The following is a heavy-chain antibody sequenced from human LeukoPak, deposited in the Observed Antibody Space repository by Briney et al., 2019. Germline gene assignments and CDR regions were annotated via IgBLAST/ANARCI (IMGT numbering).Heavy chain of an antibody. CDR3: AKMTRSSYYDYWSGSGC. J-gene: IGHJ4*02. D-gene: IGHD3-3*01. V-gene: IGHV3-23*01. CDR1: GFTFSSYA. CDR2: ISGSGGST. Sequence: GGSLRLSCAASGFTFSSYAMSWVRQAPGKGLEWVSAISGSGGSTYYADSVKGRFTISRDNSKNTLYLQMNSLRAEDTAVYYCAKMTRSSYYDYWSGSGCWGQGALVTVSS.